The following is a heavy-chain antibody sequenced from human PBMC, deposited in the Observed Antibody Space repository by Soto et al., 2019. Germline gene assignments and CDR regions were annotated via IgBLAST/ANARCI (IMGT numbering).Heavy chain of an antibody. CDR1: GGSFSGYY. CDR3: ARWVIWLGDQRRYGMDV. J-gene: IGHJ6*02. CDR2: INHSGST. V-gene: IGHV4-34*01. Sequence: SETLSLTCAVYGGSFSGYYWSWIRQPPGKGLEWIGEINHSGSTNYNPSLKSRVTISVDTSKNQFSLKLSSVTAADTAVYYCARWVIWLGDQRRYGMDVWGQGTTVTVSS. D-gene: IGHD3-10*01.